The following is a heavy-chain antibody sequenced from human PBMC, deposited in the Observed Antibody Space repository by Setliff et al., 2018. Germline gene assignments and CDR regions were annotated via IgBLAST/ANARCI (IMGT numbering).Heavy chain of an antibody. V-gene: IGHV4-34*01. CDR2: INHSGST. CDR1: GGSFSGYY. J-gene: IGHJ4*02. Sequence: SETLSLTCAVYGGSFSGYYWSWIRQPPGKGLEWIGEINHSGSTNYNPSLKSRVTISVDTSKNQFSLKLSSVTAADTAVYYCARGRRGKTYYYGSGSYYNTREIYFDYWGQGTLVTVSS. CDR3: ARGRRGKTYYYGSGSYYNTREIYFDY. D-gene: IGHD3-10*01.